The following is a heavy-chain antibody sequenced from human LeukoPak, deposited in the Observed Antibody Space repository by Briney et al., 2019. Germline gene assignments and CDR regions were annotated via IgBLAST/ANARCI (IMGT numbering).Heavy chain of an antibody. V-gene: IGHV4-59*01. CDR2: IYYSGST. J-gene: IGHJ5*02. D-gene: IGHD2-2*02. CDR1: SGSISSYY. CDR3: ARDKLGYCSSTSCYRGFDP. Sequence: PSETLSLTCTVSSGSISSYYWNWIRQPPGKGLEWIGYIYYSGSTNYNPSLKSRVTISVDTSKNQFSLNLSSVTAADTAVYYCARDKLGYCSSTSCYRGFDPWGQGTLVTVSS.